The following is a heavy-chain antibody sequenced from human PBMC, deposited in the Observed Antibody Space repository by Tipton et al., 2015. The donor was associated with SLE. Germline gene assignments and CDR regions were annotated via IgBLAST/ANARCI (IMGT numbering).Heavy chain of an antibody. V-gene: IGHV4-59*11. D-gene: IGHD2-8*01. Sequence: TLSLTCTVSDGSISSQYWSWIRQAPGKGLEWIGYIYASGSTSYNPSLKSRVTISVDASKNQFSLKLRAVTAADTAVYYCARGGNSYDNGVYFWAFRYWGQGRLVTVSS. CDR1: DGSISSQY. J-gene: IGHJ4*02. CDR3: ARGGNSYDNGVYFWAFRY. CDR2: IYASGST.